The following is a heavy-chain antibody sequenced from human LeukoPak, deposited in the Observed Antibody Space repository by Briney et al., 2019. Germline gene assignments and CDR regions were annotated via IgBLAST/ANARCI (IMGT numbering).Heavy chain of an antibody. CDR2: INWNGGRT. D-gene: IGHD5-18*01. Sequence: GGSLRLSCAASGFTFDAYAMSWVRQAPGKGLERVSGINWNGGRTGYADSVKGRFTISRDNAKNSLHLQMNSLRAEDTAVYYCARDRAMDDYWGQGTLVTVSS. CDR1: GFTFDAYA. J-gene: IGHJ4*02. V-gene: IGHV3-20*04. CDR3: ARDRAMDDY.